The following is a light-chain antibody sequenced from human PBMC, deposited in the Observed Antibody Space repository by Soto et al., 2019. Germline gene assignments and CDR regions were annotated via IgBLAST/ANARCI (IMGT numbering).Light chain of an antibody. CDR3: SSYTPSSTDV. CDR2: EVN. J-gene: IGLJ1*01. CDR1: SSDVGSYNG. Sequence: QSALTQPPSVSGSPGQSVAISCTGTSSDVGSYNGVSWYQQPPGTAPKLMIYEVNNRPSGVPDRFSGSKSGNTASLTISGLQAEDEADYYCSSYTPSSTDVFGTGTKLTVL. V-gene: IGLV2-18*02.